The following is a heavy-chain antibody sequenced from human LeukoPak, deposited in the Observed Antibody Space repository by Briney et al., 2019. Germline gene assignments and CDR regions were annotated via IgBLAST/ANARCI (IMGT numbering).Heavy chain of an antibody. CDR3: AKEVDSSGWYPPY. V-gene: IGHV3-23*01. Sequence: GGSLRLSCAASGFTFSSYEMNWVRQAPGKGLEWVSAISGSGGRTYYADSVKGRFTISRDNSKNTLYLQMNSLRAEATAVYYCAKEVDSSGWYPPYWGQGTLVTVSS. CDR1: GFTFSSYE. CDR2: ISGSGGRT. D-gene: IGHD6-19*01. J-gene: IGHJ4*02.